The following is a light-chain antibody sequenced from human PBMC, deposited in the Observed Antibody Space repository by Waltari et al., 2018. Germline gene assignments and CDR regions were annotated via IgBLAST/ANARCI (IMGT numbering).Light chain of an antibody. CDR3: QASYTTPYS. V-gene: IGKV1-39*01. Sequence: DLQMTQSPSPLSASVGDRVTISCRASKNIRSYLSWYQQKPGIAPKLVIYAASTLQSGVPSRFSGSGSGTNFTLTITSLQAEDFATYFCQASYTTPYSFGQGTKVEIK. CDR1: KNIRSY. J-gene: IGKJ2*03. CDR2: AAS.